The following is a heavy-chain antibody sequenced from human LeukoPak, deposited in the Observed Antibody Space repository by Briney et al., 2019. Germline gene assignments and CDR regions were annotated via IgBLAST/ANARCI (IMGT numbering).Heavy chain of an antibody. Sequence: GGSLRLSCAASGFTFSGSAMHWVRQASGKGLEWVGRIRSKANSYATAYAASVKGRFTISRDDSKNTAYLQMNSLKTEDTAVYYCTSSSLDRVLAYSSSSGMDHWGQGTLVTVSS. J-gene: IGHJ4*02. D-gene: IGHD6-6*01. CDR2: IRSKANSYAT. CDR1: GFTFSGSA. CDR3: TSSSLDRVLAYSSSSGMDH. V-gene: IGHV3-73*01.